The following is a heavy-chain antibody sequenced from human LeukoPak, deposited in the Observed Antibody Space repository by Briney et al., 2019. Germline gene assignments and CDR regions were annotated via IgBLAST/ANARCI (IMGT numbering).Heavy chain of an antibody. CDR2: FDPEDGET. CDR1: GYTLTELS. Sequence: ASVKVSCKVSGYTLTELSMHWVRQAPGKGLEWMGGFDPEDGETIYAQKFQGRVTMTEDTSTDTAYMELSSLRSEDTAVYYCADFGWFTPRKNWFDPWGQGTLVTVSS. D-gene: IGHD3-9*01. V-gene: IGHV1-24*01. CDR3: ADFGWFTPRKNWFDP. J-gene: IGHJ5*02.